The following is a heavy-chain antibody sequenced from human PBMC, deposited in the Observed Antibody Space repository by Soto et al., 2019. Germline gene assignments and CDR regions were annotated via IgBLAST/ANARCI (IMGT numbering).Heavy chain of an antibody. CDR3: ARGVPGYYAVDV. CDR2: LNGGATTA. Sequence: EVQLVESGGGLVQPGGSLRLSCTASGLTFSTYCMHWVRQAPGKGLAWVSRLNGGATTANYADSVRGRCTISRDNAKNTVYLQLNSLRDEDTAVYYCARGVPGYYAVDVWGQGTTVTVSS. CDR1: GLTFSTYC. J-gene: IGHJ6*02. V-gene: IGHV3-74*01.